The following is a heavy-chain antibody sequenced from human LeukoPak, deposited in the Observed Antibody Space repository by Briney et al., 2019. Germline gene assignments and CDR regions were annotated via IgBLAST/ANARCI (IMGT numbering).Heavy chain of an antibody. V-gene: IGHV3-15*01. CDR3: GTGSAFDF. J-gene: IGHJ3*01. CDR1: GFTFATSW. D-gene: IGHD1-14*01. Sequence: KTGGSPRLSCAESGFTFATSWMSWVRQAPGKGLEWVGRIKTKTDGGTTDYAAPVKGRFTISRDDSKNTLYLQMNSLKTEDTAVYYCGTGSAFDFWGRGTMVTVSS. CDR2: IKTKTDGGTT.